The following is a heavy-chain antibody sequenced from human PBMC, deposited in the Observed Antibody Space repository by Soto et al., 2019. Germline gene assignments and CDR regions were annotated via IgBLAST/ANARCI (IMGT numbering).Heavy chain of an antibody. J-gene: IGHJ3*02. CDR3: AGRLGRHAFDI. V-gene: IGHV1-69*12. Sequence: QVQLVQSGAEVKKPGSSVKVSFKSSGSSFSSYGFSWVRKAPGQGIEWVGESIPIFGPTNYAQKFQGRVTITADESTSTASMELSSLRSEDTAVYYCAGRLGRHAFDIWGQGTMVTVS. CDR1: GSSFSSYG. CDR2: SIPIFGPT. D-gene: IGHD7-27*01.